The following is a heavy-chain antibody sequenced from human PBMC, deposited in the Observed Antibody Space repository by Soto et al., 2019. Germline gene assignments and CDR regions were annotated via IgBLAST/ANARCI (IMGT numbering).Heavy chain of an antibody. CDR1: GGAISSGGYY. V-gene: IGHV4-31*03. D-gene: IGHD6-19*01. J-gene: IGHJ4*02. CDR3: ARWGKQWPVDY. CDR2: IYYSGST. Sequence: QVQLQESGPGLVKPSQTLSLTCTVSGGAISSGGYYWSWIRQHPGKGLEWIGYIYYSGSTYYNPSLKSRVTISVDTSKNQCSLKLSSVTAADTAVYYCARWGKQWPVDYWGQGTLVTVSS.